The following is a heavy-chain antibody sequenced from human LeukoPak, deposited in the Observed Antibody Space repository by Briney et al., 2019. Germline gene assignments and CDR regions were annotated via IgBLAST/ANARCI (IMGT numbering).Heavy chain of an antibody. CDR3: AQNYYDKNTSGR. CDR1: GGSISSYY. CDR2: IYYSGST. D-gene: IGHD3-22*01. V-gene: IGHV4-59*01. Sequence: PSETLSLTCTVSGGSISSYYWSWIRQPPGRGLEWIGYIYYSGSTNYNPSLKSRVTISVDTSKNQFSLKLRSVTAADTAVYYCAQNYYDKNTSGRWGQGTLVTVSS. J-gene: IGHJ4*02.